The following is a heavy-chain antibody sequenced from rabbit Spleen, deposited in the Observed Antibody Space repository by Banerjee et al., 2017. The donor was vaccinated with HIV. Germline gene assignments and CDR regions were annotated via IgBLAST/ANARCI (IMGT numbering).Heavy chain of an antibody. Sequence: QSLEESGGDLVKPGASLTLTCTASGVSFSSSSYMCWVRQAPGKGLEWIACIDTGSSGFTYSAPWAKARLPCPKTSAPTVTLKMPRLTAADPATYFGAGDSSSSFSSSGRDLGGPGTLVTVS. CDR2: IDTGSSGFT. J-gene: IGHJ6*01. V-gene: IGHV1S40*01. CDR3: AGDSSSSFSSSGRDL. CDR1: GVSFSSSSY. D-gene: IGHD1-1*01.